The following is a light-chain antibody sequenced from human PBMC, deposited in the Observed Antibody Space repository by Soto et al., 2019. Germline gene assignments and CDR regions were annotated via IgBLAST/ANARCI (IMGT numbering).Light chain of an antibody. V-gene: IGKV3-15*01. CDR2: GAS. CDR3: QQYNNWPRT. Sequence: EIVMTQSPATLSVSPGERATLSCRASQSVSSNLAWYQQKPGQSPRLLIYGASTRATGIPARFSGSGSETEFTLTISILQSEDFAVYYCQQYNNWPRTFGQGTKVDIK. CDR1: QSVSSN. J-gene: IGKJ1*01.